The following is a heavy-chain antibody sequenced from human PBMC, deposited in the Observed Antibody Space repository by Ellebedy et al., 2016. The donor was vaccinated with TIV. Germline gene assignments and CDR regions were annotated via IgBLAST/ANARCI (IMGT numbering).Heavy chain of an antibody. J-gene: IGHJ4*02. Sequence: GESLKISCAASGFTFDDYGMSWVRQAPGKGLEWVSGITWNGGSTGYADSVKGRFTISRDNAKNSLYLQINSLRAEDTALYYCARRAGGGTYLDSWGQGTLVTVSS. V-gene: IGHV3-20*04. CDR3: ARRAGGGTYLDS. D-gene: IGHD3-16*01. CDR2: ITWNGGST. CDR1: GFTFDDYG.